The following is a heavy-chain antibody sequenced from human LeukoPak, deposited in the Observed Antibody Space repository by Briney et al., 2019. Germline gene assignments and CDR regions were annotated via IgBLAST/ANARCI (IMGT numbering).Heavy chain of an antibody. V-gene: IGHV3-30*02. CDR1: GFTFSDYS. D-gene: IGHD1-14*01. CDR2: IRYDGNNK. J-gene: IGHJ4*02. CDR3: AKDKVRAINRYYFDY. Sequence: GGSLRLSCAASGFTFSDYSMHWVRQAPGKGLNWVAFIRYDGNNKYYADSVKGRFTISRDNSKNMLYLEMNSLSTEDTAVYYCAKDKVRAINRYYFDYWGQGTLVTVSS.